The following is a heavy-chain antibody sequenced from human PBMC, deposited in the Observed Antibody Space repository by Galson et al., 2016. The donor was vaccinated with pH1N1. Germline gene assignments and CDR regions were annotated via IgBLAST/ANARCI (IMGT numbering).Heavy chain of an antibody. D-gene: IGHD3-10*01. CDR2: ISWNSGSI. V-gene: IGHV3-9*01. J-gene: IGHJ4*02. CDR1: GFTFDDYA. Sequence: SLRLSCAASGFTFDDYAMQWVRQAPGKGLEWVAGISWNSGSIGYADSVKGRFTISRDNAKNSLYLQMNSLGAEDTALYYCAKDSDYYGSGPLGYWGQGTLVTVSS. CDR3: AKDSDYYGSGPLGY.